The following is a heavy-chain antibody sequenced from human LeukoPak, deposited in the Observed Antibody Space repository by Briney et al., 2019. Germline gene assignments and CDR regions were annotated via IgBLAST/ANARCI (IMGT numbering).Heavy chain of an antibody. CDR2: IFPGESNI. J-gene: IGHJ4*02. CDR3: ARQGTAPFDY. Sequence: GESLMISCKGSGYSFNTYWIAWVRRLPGKGLEWMGMIFPGESNIRYSPSLQGQVTISADKSTGTAYLQWTSLKASDSAMYYCARQGTAPFDYWGQGTLVTVSS. D-gene: IGHD2-21*02. V-gene: IGHV5-51*01. CDR1: GYSFNTYW.